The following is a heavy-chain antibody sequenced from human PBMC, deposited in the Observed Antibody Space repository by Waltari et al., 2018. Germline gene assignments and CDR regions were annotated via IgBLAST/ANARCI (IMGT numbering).Heavy chain of an antibody. D-gene: IGHD6-13*01. J-gene: IGHJ4*02. CDR2: IYYSGST. CDR3: AREGIAARTPFDY. CDR1: GGSISSYY. V-gene: IGHV4-59*01. Sequence: QVQLQESGPGLVKPSETLSLTCTVSGGSISSYYWSWIRQPPGKGLEWIGYIYYSGSTNDNPSLKSRVTISVDTSKNQFSLKLSSVTAADTAMYYCAREGIAARTPFDYWGQGTLVTVSS.